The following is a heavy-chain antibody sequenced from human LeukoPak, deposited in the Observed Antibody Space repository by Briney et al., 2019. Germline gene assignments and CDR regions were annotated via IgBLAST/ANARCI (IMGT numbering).Heavy chain of an antibody. Sequence: PSQTLSLTCTVSGNSISSGDYYWSWIRQPAGKGLEWIGRIYTSGSTNYNPSLKSRVTISVDTSKNQFSLKLSSVTAADTAVYYCARDHLANLASRLFDPWGQGTLVTVSS. J-gene: IGHJ5*02. CDR1: GNSISSGDYY. D-gene: IGHD3-3*01. CDR3: ARDHLANLASRLFDP. CDR2: IYTSGST. V-gene: IGHV4-61*02.